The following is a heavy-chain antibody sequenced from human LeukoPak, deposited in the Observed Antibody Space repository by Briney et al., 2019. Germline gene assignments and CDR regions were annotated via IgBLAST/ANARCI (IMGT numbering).Heavy chain of an antibody. CDR2: IISIFGTA. Sequence: SVKVSCKSSGGTFSSYAISWVRQAPAQGLEWMGGIISIFGTANYAQKFQGRVTITADKSTSTAYMELSSLRSEDTAVYYCARVPNSDYDFWSGCARQPNYYYYMDVWGKGTTVTVSS. V-gene: IGHV1-69*06. D-gene: IGHD3-3*01. CDR3: ARVPNSDYDFWSGCARQPNYYYYMDV. J-gene: IGHJ6*03. CDR1: GGTFSSYA.